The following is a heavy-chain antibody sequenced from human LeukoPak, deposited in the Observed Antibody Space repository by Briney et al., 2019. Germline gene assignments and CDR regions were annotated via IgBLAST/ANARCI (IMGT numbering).Heavy chain of an antibody. CDR2: INPNSGGT. CDR1: GYTFTSYY. D-gene: IGHD6-25*01. V-gene: IGHV1-2*02. CDR3: ARSFTAAIRYDY. J-gene: IGHJ4*02. Sequence: ASVKVSCKASGYTFTSYYMHWVRQAPGQGLEWMGWINPNSGGTNYAQKFQGRVTMTRDTSISTAYMELSRLRSDDTAVYYCARSFTAAIRYDYWGQGTLVTVSS.